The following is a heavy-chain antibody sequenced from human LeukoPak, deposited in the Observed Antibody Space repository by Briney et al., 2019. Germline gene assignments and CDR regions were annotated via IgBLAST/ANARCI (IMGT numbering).Heavy chain of an antibody. CDR1: GFTFSNYG. CDR3: AKDTNSYYYDSSGYYFDY. V-gene: IGHV3-33*06. J-gene: IGHJ4*02. Sequence: PGRSLRLSCAASGFTFSNYGMHWVRQAPGKGLEWVAVIWYDGSNKYYADSVKGRFTISRDNSKNTLYLQMNSLRAEDTAVYYCAKDTNSYYYDSSGYYFDYWGQGTLVTVSS. D-gene: IGHD3-22*01. CDR2: IWYDGSNK.